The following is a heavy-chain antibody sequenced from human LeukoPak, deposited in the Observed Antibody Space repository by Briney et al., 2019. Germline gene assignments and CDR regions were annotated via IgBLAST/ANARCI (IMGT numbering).Heavy chain of an antibody. D-gene: IGHD6-13*01. CDR3: AKDDAGSSWYFTY. CDR1: GSTFSSYG. CDR2: ISYDGSNK. J-gene: IGHJ4*02. Sequence: GGSLRLSCAASGSTFSSYGMHWVRQAPGKGLEWVAVISYDGSNKYYADSVKGRFTISRDNSKNTLYLQMNSLRAEDTAVYYCAKDDAGSSWYFTYWGQGTLVTVSS. V-gene: IGHV3-30*18.